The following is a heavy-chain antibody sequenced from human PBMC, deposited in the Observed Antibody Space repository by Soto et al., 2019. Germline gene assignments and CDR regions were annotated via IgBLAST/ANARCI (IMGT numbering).Heavy chain of an antibody. Sequence: PSETLSLTCTVSGGSISSGDYYWSWIRQPPGKGLEWIGYIYYSGSTYYNPSLKSRVTISVDTSKNQFSLKLSSVTAADTAVYYCARVPGDFWRADYWGQGTMVTVSS. J-gene: IGHJ4*02. D-gene: IGHD3-3*01. V-gene: IGHV4-30-4*01. CDR3: ARVPGDFWRADY. CDR1: GGSISSGDYY. CDR2: IYYSGST.